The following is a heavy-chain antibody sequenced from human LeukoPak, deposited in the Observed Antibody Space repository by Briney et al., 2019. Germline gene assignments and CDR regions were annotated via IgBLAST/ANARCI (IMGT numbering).Heavy chain of an antibody. Sequence: RPGGSLRLSCAASGFTFDDYGMSWVREAPGMGLEWVSGISWSGGSTAYADSVKGRFTISIDNAKTSLYLQMNSLRAEDTALYYCARKIAAAGRAWWDAFDIWGQGTMVTVSS. J-gene: IGHJ3*02. V-gene: IGHV3-20*04. CDR3: ARKIAAAGRAWWDAFDI. CDR1: GFTFDDYG. D-gene: IGHD6-13*01. CDR2: ISWSGGST.